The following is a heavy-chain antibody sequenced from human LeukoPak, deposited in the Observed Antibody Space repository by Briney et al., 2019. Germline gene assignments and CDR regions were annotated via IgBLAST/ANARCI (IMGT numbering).Heavy chain of an antibody. Sequence: GGSLRLSCAASGFTFSSYAMSWVRQAPGKGLEWVSAISGSGGSTYYADSVKGRFTISRDNSKNMLYLQMSSLRAEDTAVYYCAKDTSSSCHDYWGQRTLVTVSS. D-gene: IGHD2-2*01. CDR2: ISGSGGST. CDR1: GFTFSSYA. CDR3: AKDTSSSCHDY. V-gene: IGHV3-23*01. J-gene: IGHJ4*02.